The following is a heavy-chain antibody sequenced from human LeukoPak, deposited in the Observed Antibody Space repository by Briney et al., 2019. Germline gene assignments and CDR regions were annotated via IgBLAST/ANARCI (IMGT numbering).Heavy chain of an antibody. Sequence: SETLSLTCTASGGSISSYYWSWIRQPAGKGLEWIGRIYTSGSTNYNPSLKSRVTMSVDTSKNQFSLKLSSVTAADTAVYYCARDRGRLRYFDAFDYWGQGTLVTVSS. CDR2: IYTSGST. CDR1: GGSISSYY. CDR3: ARDRGRLRYFDAFDY. J-gene: IGHJ4*02. D-gene: IGHD3-9*01. V-gene: IGHV4-4*07.